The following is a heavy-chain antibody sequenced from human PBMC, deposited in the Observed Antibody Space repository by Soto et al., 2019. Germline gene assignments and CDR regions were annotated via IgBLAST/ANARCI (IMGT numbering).Heavy chain of an antibody. CDR3: ARDFGSDLSAPGAVFDY. Sequence: ASVKVSCKASGGTFTSYGISWVRQAPGQGLEWMGWISPYNGNTNYAQKLQGRVTMTTDTSTYTAYMELRSLRNDDPAVYYCARDFGSDLSAPGAVFDYWGQGTLVTVSS. V-gene: IGHV1-18*04. D-gene: IGHD3-3*01. CDR1: GGTFTSYG. J-gene: IGHJ4*02. CDR2: ISPYNGNT.